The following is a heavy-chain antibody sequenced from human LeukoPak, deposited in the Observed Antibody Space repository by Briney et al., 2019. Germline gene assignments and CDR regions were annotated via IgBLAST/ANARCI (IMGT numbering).Heavy chain of an antibody. CDR3: ARESGYDISPFGY. J-gene: IGHJ4*02. CDR1: GYTFTGYY. CDR2: MNPNSGNT. V-gene: IGHV1-8*02. Sequence: GASVKVSCKASGYTFTGYYMHWVRQAPGQGLEWMGWMNPNSGNTGYAQKFQGRVTMTRNTSINTAYMELNSLRSEGTAMYFCARESGYDISPFGYWGQGTLVAVSS. D-gene: IGHD5-12*01.